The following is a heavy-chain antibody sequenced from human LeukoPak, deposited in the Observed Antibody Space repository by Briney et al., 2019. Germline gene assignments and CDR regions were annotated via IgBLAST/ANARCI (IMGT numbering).Heavy chain of an antibody. CDR1: GGTFSSYA. CDR3: ARDPIRYYDFWSGYYYYYMDV. J-gene: IGHJ6*03. V-gene: IGHV1-69*06. Sequence: PGASVKVSCKASGGTFSSYAISWVRQAPGQGLEWMGGIIPIFGTANYAQKFQGRVTITADKSTSTAYMELSSLRSEDTAVYYCARDPIRYYDFWSGYYYYYMDVWGKGTTVTVSS. CDR2: IIPIFGTA. D-gene: IGHD3-3*01.